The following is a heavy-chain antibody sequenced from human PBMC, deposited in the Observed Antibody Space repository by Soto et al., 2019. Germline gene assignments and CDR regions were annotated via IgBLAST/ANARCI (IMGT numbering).Heavy chain of an antibody. CDR3: ARGASGDYLWVYYGMDV. CDR2: IIPIFGTA. CDR1: GGTFSSYA. J-gene: IGHJ6*02. Sequence: ASVKVSCKASGGTFSSYAISWVRQAPGQGLEWMGGIIPIFGTANYAQKFQGRVTITADESTSTAYMELSSLRSEDTAVYYCARGASGDYLWVYYGMDVWGQGTTVTVSS. V-gene: IGHV1-69*13. D-gene: IGHD4-17*01.